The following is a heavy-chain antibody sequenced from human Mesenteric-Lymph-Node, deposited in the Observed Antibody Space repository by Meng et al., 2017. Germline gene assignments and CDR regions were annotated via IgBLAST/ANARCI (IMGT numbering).Heavy chain of an antibody. CDR1: GHTFTSYG. CDR3: ARVPSLPDY. J-gene: IGHJ4*02. D-gene: IGHD1-26*01. CDR2: ISAYNGNT. Sequence: QVQRVQSGAEVKKPGASVTVSCKSAGHTFTSYGISWVRQAPGQGLEWMGWISAYNGNTNYAQKLQGRVTMTTVTSTSTAYMELRSLSSDDTVVYYCARVPSLPDYWGQGTLVTVSS. V-gene: IGHV1-18*01.